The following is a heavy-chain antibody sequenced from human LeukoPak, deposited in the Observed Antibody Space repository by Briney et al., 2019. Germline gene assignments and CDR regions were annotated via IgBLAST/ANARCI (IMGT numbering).Heavy chain of an antibody. D-gene: IGHD3-3*01. J-gene: IGHJ4*02. CDR2: ISGSGGSA. V-gene: IGHV3-23*01. Sequence: GGSLRLSCAASGFTFSSYAMSWVRQAPGKGLEWVSAISGSGGSAYYADSVKGRFTISRDNSKNTLYLQMNSLRAEDTAVYYCAKADDFWRQMLDYWGQGTLVTVSS. CDR3: AKADDFWRQMLDY. CDR1: GFTFSSYA.